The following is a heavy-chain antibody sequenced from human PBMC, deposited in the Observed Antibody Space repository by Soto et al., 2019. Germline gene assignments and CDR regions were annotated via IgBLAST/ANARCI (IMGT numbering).Heavy chain of an antibody. CDR3: ARADTMVRGVIAAVDY. D-gene: IGHD3-10*01. Sequence: SETLSLTCTVSGGSISSYYWNWIRQPPGKGLEWIGYIYYSGSTNYNPSLKSRVTISVDTSKNQFSLKLSSVTAADTAVYYCARADTMVRGVIAAVDYWGQGTLVTAPQ. V-gene: IGHV4-59*01. CDR1: GGSISSYY. CDR2: IYYSGST. J-gene: IGHJ4*02.